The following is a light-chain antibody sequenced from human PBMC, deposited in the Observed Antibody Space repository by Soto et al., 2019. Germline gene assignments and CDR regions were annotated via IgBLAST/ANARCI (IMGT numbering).Light chain of an antibody. V-gene: IGLV6-57*04. Sequence: NFMLTQPHSVSESPGKTVTTSCTRSSGSIASNYVQWYQQRPGSAPTTVIYEDNQRPSGVPDRFSGSIDSSSNSASLTISGLKTEDEADYYCQSYDSSNVVFGGGTQLTV. CDR2: EDN. CDR3: QSYDSSNVV. J-gene: IGLJ2*01. CDR1: SGSIASNY.